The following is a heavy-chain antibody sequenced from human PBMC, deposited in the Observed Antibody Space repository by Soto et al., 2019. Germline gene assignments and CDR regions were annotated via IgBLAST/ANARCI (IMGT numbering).Heavy chain of an antibody. CDR3: ARGPGGPDGPGDY. J-gene: IGHJ4*02. CDR1: GYTFTSYA. V-gene: IGHV1-3*01. D-gene: IGHD2-15*01. Sequence: ASVKVSCKASGYTFTSYAMHWVRQAPGQRLEWMGWINAGNGNTKYSQKFQGRVTITRDTSASTAYIELSSLRSEDTAVYYCARGPGGPDGPGDYWGQGTLVTVSS. CDR2: INAGNGNT.